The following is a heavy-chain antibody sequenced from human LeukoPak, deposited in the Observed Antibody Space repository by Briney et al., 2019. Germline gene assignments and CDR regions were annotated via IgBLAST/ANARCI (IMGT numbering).Heavy chain of an antibody. Sequence: PSETLSLTCTVSGGSISSSRDYWGWIRQSPGKGLEWIASIYYSGSTYYNPSLKSRVTISVDTSKNQLSLKLSSLTAADTAVYYCARHEYSGSYYGLSWFDPWGQGTLVTVSS. CDR1: GGSISSSRDY. V-gene: IGHV4-39*01. D-gene: IGHD1-26*01. CDR3: ARHEYSGSYYGLSWFDP. J-gene: IGHJ5*02. CDR2: IYYSGST.